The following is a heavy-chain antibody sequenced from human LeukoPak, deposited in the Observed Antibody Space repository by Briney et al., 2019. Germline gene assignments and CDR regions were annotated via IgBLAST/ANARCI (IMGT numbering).Heavy chain of an antibody. CDR3: ARERLYTYGPDY. V-gene: IGHV3-21*01. CDR2: ITSSGAYI. J-gene: IGHJ4*02. Sequence: PGGSLRLSCAASGFTFSSYSMNWVRQAPGKGLEWVSSITSSGAYIYYADSVKGRFIISRDNAKNSLYLQMDSLRAEDTAVYYCARERLYTYGPDYWGQGTLVTVSS. CDR1: GFTFSSYS. D-gene: IGHD5-18*01.